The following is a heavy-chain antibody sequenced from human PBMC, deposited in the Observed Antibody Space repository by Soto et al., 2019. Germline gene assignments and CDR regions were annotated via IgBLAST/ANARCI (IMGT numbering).Heavy chain of an antibody. V-gene: IGHV4-30-2*01. Sequence: PSETLSLTCDVSGGSITSSGYSWTWIRQPPGEGLEWIGYIYHSGSTYYNPSLKSRGTISLDTSKNQFSLKLSSVTAADTAVYYCARGGTSYYDSSDFLTNWFDPWGQGTLVTVSS. D-gene: IGHD3-22*01. J-gene: IGHJ5*02. CDR3: ARGGTSYYDSSDFLTNWFDP. CDR1: GGSITSSGYS. CDR2: IYHSGST.